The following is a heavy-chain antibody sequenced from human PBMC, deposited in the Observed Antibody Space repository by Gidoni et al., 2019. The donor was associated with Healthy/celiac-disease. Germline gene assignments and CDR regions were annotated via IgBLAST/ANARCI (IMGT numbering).Heavy chain of an antibody. CDR2: IYTSGST. CDR3: ARDFVHRGSRSYYGMDV. D-gene: IGHD2-8*01. Sequence: QVQLQESGPGLVKPSQTLSLTCTVSGGSISSGSYYWSWIRQPAGKGLEWIGRIYTSGSTNYNPSLKSRVTISVDTSKNQFSLKLSSVTAADTAVYYCARDFVHRGSRSYYGMDVWGQGTTVTVSS. J-gene: IGHJ6*02. V-gene: IGHV4-61*02. CDR1: GGSISSGSYY.